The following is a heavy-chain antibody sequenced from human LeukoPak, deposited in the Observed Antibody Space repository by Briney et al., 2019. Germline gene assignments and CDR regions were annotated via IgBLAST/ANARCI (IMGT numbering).Heavy chain of an antibody. CDR3: ARLYSSSSGLRASDY. D-gene: IGHD6-6*01. CDR2: ISSSGSTI. Sequence: PGGSLRLSCAASGFTFSSYAMYWVRQAPGKGLEWVSYISSSGSTIYYADSVKGRFTISRDNAKNSLYLQMNSLRAEDTAVYYCARLYSSSSGLRASDYWGQGTLVTVSS. V-gene: IGHV3-48*03. J-gene: IGHJ4*02. CDR1: GFTFSSYA.